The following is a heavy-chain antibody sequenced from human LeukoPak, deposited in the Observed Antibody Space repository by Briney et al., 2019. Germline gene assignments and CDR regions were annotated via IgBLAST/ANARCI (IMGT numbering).Heavy chain of an antibody. CDR2: IIPILGIA. Sequence: ASVKLSCKASGGTFSSYTISWVRQAPGQGLEWMGRIIPILGIANYAQKFQGRVTITADKSTSTAYMELSSLRSEDTAVYYCATDPIQIEYSSCYYYYYYMDVWGKGTTVTVSS. CDR3: ATDPIQIEYSSCYYYYYYMDV. V-gene: IGHV1-69*04. D-gene: IGHD6-6*01. J-gene: IGHJ6*03. CDR1: GGTFSSYT.